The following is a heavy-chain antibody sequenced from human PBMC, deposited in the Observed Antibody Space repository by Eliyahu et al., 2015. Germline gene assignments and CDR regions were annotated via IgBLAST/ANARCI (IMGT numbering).Heavy chain of an antibody. CDR1: XXXFSNAW. CDR2: IYXKPNGGTT. Sequence: EVQLVESGGGLVKPGGSLRLXCXVSXXXFSNAWISWXRQAPGKGLEWVGLIYXKPNGGTTDYAAPVKGRFTISRDDSKNTVYLQMNSLKTEDTAVYYCTTVLSGRYSGGWGQGTLVTVSS. J-gene: IGHJ4*02. V-gene: IGHV3-15*01. D-gene: IGHD1-26*01. CDR3: TTVLSGRYSGG.